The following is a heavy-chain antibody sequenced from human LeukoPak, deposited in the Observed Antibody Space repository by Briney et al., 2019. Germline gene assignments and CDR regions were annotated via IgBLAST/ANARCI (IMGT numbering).Heavy chain of an antibody. D-gene: IGHD1-26*01. V-gene: IGHV3-74*01. Sequence: GGSLRLSCAASGFTFSSYWMHWVRQVPGKGLVWVSRISTDGSVTNYADSVKGRFTISRDNTKNTLYLQMNSLRVEDTAMYYCVRAGGATLAFDPWGQGILVTVSS. CDR1: GFTFSSYW. CDR2: ISTDGSVT. CDR3: VRAGGATLAFDP. J-gene: IGHJ5*02.